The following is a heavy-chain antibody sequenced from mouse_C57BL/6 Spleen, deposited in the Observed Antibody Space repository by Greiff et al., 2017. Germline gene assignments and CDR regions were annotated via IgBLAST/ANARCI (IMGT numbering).Heavy chain of an antibody. Sequence: QVQLQQPGAELVKPGASVKLSCKASGYTFTGYWMHWVKQRPGQGLEWIGMIHPNSGSTNYNEKFKSKATLTVDKSSSTAYMQLSSLTSEDSAVYYCARAGDYYGSSYVDYGGQGTTLTFSA. V-gene: IGHV1-64*01. J-gene: IGHJ2*01. CDR1: GYTFTGYW. D-gene: IGHD1-1*01. CDR2: IHPNSGST. CDR3: ARAGDYYGSSYVDY.